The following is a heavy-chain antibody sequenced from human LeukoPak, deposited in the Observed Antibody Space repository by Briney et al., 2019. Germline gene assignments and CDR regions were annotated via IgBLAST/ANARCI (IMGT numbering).Heavy chain of an antibody. Sequence: GGSLRLSCAASGFIFSSYSMNWVRQAPGKGLEWVSSISSSSTYIYYADSVKGRFTISRDNAKNSLYLQMNSLRAEDTAEYYCARGGLRLGDYWGQGTLVTVSS. CDR2: ISSSSTYI. J-gene: IGHJ4*02. CDR3: ARGGLRLGDY. D-gene: IGHD3-16*01. V-gene: IGHV3-21*01. CDR1: GFIFSSYS.